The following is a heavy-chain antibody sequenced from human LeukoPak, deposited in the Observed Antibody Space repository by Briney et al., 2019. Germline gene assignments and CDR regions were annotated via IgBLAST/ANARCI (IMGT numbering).Heavy chain of an antibody. V-gene: IGHV3-48*03. CDR2: INSDGNSI. D-gene: IGHD2-21*02. Sequence: PGGSLRLSCAVSGFILSTYEMNWVRQAPGKGLEWISYINSDGNSIYYADSVKGRFITSRDNAKSSLFLQMNSLRVEDTAVYYCARETANCGGDCIDYWGQGTLVTVSS. CDR1: GFILSTYE. CDR3: ARETANCGGDCIDY. J-gene: IGHJ4*02.